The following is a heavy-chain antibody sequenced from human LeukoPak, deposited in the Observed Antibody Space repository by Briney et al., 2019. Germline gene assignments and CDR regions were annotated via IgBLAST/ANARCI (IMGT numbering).Heavy chain of an antibody. J-gene: IGHJ6*03. D-gene: IGHD2-2*01. CDR2: IYYSGST. V-gene: IGHV4-59*01. Sequence: SETLSLTCTGSGGSISSYYWSWIRQPPGKGLEWIGYIYYSGSTNYNPSLKSRVTISVDTSKNQFSLKLSSVTAADTAVYYCARDVADCSSTSCYSHYYYMDVWGKGTTVTVSS. CDR3: ARDVADCSSTSCYSHYYYMDV. CDR1: GGSISSYY.